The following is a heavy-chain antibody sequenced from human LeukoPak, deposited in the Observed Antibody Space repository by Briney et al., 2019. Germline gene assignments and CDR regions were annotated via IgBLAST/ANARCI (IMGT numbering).Heavy chain of an antibody. CDR3: ARGRRYFDWLLRYYFDY. Sequence: SETLSLTCAVYGGSFSGYYWSWIRQPPGKGLEWIGEINHSGSTNCNPSLKSRVTISVDTSKNQFSLKLSSVTAADTAVYYCARGRRYFDWLLRYYFDYWGQGTLVTVSS. D-gene: IGHD3-9*01. CDR1: GGSFSGYY. J-gene: IGHJ4*02. V-gene: IGHV4-34*01. CDR2: INHSGST.